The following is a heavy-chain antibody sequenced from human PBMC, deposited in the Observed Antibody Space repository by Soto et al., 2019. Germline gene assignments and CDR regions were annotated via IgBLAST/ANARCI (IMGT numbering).Heavy chain of an antibody. D-gene: IGHD3-10*01. V-gene: IGHV4-34*01. CDR1: GGSFSGYY. CDR2: INHSGST. J-gene: IGHJ6*02. CDR3: ARGFGWHYYYYYGMDV. Sequence: QVQLQQWGAGLLKPSETLSLTCAVYGGSFSGYYWSWIRQPPGKGLEWIGEINHSGSTNYNPSLKSRVTISVDTSKNQFSLKLSSVTAADTAVYYCARGFGWHYYYYYGMDVWGQGTTVTVSS.